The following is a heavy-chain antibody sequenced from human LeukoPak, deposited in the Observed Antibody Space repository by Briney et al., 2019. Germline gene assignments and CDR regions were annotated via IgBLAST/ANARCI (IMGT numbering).Heavy chain of an antibody. D-gene: IGHD1-1*01. CDR3: AKACVASVPPYYYYYYMDV. V-gene: IGHV3-23*01. CDR2: ISGSGGST. CDR1: GFTFSSYA. Sequence: PGGSLRLSCAASGFTFSSYAMSWVRQAPGKGLEWVSAISGSGGSTYYADSVKGRFTISRDNSKNTLYLQMNSLRAEDTAVYYCAKACVASVPPYYYYYYMDVWGKGTTVTVSS. J-gene: IGHJ6*03.